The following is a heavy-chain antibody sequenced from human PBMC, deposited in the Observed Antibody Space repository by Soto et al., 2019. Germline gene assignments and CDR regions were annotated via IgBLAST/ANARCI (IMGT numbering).Heavy chain of an antibody. V-gene: IGHV3-11*01. CDR1: GFTFRDYY. J-gene: IGHJ6*02. Sequence: LRLSCAASGFTFRDYYMTWIRQAPGKGLEWLSYISSSGSTIYYADSVKGRFTISRDNAKNSLFLQMNSLRAEDTAVYYCARLVTATRNYYYGMDVWGQGTTVTVSS. CDR2: ISSSGSTI. D-gene: IGHD1-20*01. CDR3: ARLVTATRNYYYGMDV.